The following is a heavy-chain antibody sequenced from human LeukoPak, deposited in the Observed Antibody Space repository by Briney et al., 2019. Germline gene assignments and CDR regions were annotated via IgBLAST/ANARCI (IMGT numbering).Heavy chain of an antibody. D-gene: IGHD1-20*01. CDR3: STLTSRGLSDS. CDR1: GFTFSSYG. J-gene: IGHJ4*02. CDR2: IKSKADGETI. Sequence: GRSLRLSCAASGFTFSSYGMHWVRQAPGKGLEWVGRIKSKADGETIDYAAPVKGRFTFSRDDSKNMLYLQMNSLKSEDTAVYYCSTLTSRGLSDSWGQGTLVTVSS. V-gene: IGHV3-15*07.